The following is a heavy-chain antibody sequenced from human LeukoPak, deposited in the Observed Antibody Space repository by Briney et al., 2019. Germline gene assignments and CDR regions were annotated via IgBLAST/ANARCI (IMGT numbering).Heavy chain of an antibody. CDR3: ARGSYSSGYWYYFDY. CDR1: GFTFSSYS. D-gene: IGHD3-22*01. V-gene: IGHV3-48*04. CDR2: ITSSSTPL. J-gene: IGHJ4*02. Sequence: GGSLRLSCAASGFTFSSYSLNWVRQAPGKGLEWVSYITSSSTPLHYADSVKGRFTISRDNAKNSLYLQMHSLRAEDTAVYYCARGSYSSGYWYYFDYWGQGTLVTVSS.